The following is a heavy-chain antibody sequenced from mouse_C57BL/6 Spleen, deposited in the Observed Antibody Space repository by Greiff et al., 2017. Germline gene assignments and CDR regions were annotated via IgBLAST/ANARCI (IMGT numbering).Heavy chain of an antibody. CDR3: ARKETGDWYFDV. CDR1: GFTFSDYG. CDR2: ISRGSSTI. J-gene: IGHJ1*03. Sequence: EVQLVESGGGLVKPGGSLKLSCAASGFTFSDYGMHWVRQAPEKGLEWVAYISRGSSTIYYADTVKGRFTISRDNAKNTLFLQRTRLRSEDTAMYYCARKETGDWYFDVWGTGTTVTVSS. V-gene: IGHV5-17*01.